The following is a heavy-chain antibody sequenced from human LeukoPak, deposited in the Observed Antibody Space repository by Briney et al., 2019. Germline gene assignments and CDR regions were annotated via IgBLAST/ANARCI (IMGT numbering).Heavy chain of an antibody. D-gene: IGHD1-1*01. CDR2: IRGNGGAT. Sequence: LAAVTLRLSCAGSGLTFSSYSMNWVRPAPGKGLEWVSTIRGNGGATYDAELLRGGFTICRDNSKSTVYLQMNSLSAEDTAIYYCSEGQELDDGVLESWGRGTLVIVSS. J-gene: IGHJ4*02. V-gene: IGHV3-23*01. CDR3: SEGQELDDGVLES. CDR1: GLTFSSYS.